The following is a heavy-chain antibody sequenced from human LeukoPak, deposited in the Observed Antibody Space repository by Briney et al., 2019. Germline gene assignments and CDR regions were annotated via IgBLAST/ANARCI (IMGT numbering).Heavy chain of an antibody. D-gene: IGHD3-22*01. CDR3: ARGDSSGYYPLFDY. J-gene: IGHJ4*02. CDR1: GGTFSSYA. Sequence: SVKVSCKASGGTFSSYAISWVRQAPGQGLEWMGGIIPIFGTANYAQKFQGRVTITADESTSTAYMELSSLRSEDTAVYYCARGDSSGYYPLFDYWGQGTLVTVSS. CDR2: IIPIFGTA. V-gene: IGHV1-69*13.